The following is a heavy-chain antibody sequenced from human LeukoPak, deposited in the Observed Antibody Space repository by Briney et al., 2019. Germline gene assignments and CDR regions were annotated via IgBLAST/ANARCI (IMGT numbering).Heavy chain of an antibody. D-gene: IGHD3/OR15-3a*01. CDR2: IYTSGST. Sequence: SETLSLTCTVSGGSISSYYWSWIRQPAAKGLEWIGRIYTSGSTNYNPSLKSRVTMSVDTSKNQFSLKLSSVTAANTAVYYCAREPRTGRRYYFDYWGQGTLVTVSS. V-gene: IGHV4-4*07. J-gene: IGHJ4*02. CDR3: AREPRTGRRYYFDY. CDR1: GGSISSYY.